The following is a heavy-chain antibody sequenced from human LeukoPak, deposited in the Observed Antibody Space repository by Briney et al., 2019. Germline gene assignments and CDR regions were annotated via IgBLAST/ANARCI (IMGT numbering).Heavy chain of an antibody. V-gene: IGHV4-59*01. CDR1: GGSISSYY. CDR2: TYYSGST. J-gene: IGHJ4*02. Sequence: SETLSLTCTVSGGSISSYYWSWIRQPPGKGLEWIGYTYYSGSTNYNPSLKSRVTISVDTSKNQFSLKLSSVTAADTAVYYCARVNVDTAMVDYWGQGTLVTVSS. D-gene: IGHD5-18*01. CDR3: ARVNVDTAMVDY.